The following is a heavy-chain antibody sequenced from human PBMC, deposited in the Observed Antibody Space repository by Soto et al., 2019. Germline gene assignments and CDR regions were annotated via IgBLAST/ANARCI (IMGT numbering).Heavy chain of an antibody. J-gene: IGHJ5*02. CDR2: FDPEDGET. D-gene: IGHD3-22*01. CDR1: GYTLTELS. V-gene: IGHV1-24*01. CDR3: ATGYYDSSGYNWFDP. Sequence: ASVKVSCKVSGYTLTELSMHWVRQAPGKGLEWMGGFDPEDGETIYAQKFKGRVTMTEDTSTDTAYMELSSLRSEDTAVYYCATGYYDSSGYNWFDPWGQGTLVTVSS.